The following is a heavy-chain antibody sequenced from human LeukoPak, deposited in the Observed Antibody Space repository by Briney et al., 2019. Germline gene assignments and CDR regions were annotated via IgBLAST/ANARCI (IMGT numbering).Heavy chain of an antibody. J-gene: IGHJ4*02. CDR3: ARWGSGTSPFDD. CDR1: SGSISNSNFY. V-gene: IGHV4-39*01. D-gene: IGHD3-16*01. CDR2: IFYSGST. Sequence: SETLSLTCTVSSGSISNSNFYWGWIRQPPGKGLEWIGSIFYSGSTDYNPSLKSRVTISVDLSKNQFSLKLNSVTAADTAVYFCARWGSGTSPFDDWGQGTLVTVSS.